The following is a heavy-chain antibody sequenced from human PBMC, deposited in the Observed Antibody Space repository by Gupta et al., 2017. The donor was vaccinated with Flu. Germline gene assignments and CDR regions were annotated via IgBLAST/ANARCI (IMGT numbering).Heavy chain of an antibody. D-gene: IGHD1-1*01. CDR3: ANCLNCEVVGAR. CDR2: INPANGGA. J-gene: IGHJ4*02. CDR1: GYXFXDXP. V-gene: IGHV1-3*01. Sequence: QVQXVQSGAXVKKPGASVXVSCQASGYXFXDXPXYWVRQAPGQGFEWMGWINPANGGAHYAQKFQGRATITRDTSATTVYMQLSSLTSEDTAVYYCANCLNCEVVGARWGQGTPVTVSS.